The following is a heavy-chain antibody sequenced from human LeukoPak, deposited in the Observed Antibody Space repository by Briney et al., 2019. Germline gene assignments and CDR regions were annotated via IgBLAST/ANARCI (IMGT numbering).Heavy chain of an antibody. CDR3: ARHFGGSYLAMYNWFDP. Sequence: PSETLSLTCTVSGGSIRSSYYYWGWIRQPPGKGLEWIGSIYDSGSTYYNPSLKSRVTISVDTSKNQFSLKLNSVTAADTAVYYCARHFGGSYLAMYNWFDPWGQGTLVTVSS. J-gene: IGHJ5*02. D-gene: IGHD1-26*01. V-gene: IGHV4-39*01. CDR1: GGSIRSSYYY. CDR2: IYDSGST.